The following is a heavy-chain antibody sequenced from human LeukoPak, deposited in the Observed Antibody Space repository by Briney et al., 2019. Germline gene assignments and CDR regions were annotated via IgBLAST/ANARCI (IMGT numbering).Heavy chain of an antibody. D-gene: IGHD6-13*01. CDR2: ISAYNGNT. Sequence: ASVKVSCKASGYTFTGYYMHWVRQAPGQGLEWMGWISAYNGNTNYAQKFQGRVTITRDTSASTAYMELSSLRSEDTAVYYCARTPIWDLAAKDYWGQGTLVTVSS. CDR3: ARTPIWDLAAKDY. V-gene: IGHV1-3*01. CDR1: GYTFTGYY. J-gene: IGHJ4*02.